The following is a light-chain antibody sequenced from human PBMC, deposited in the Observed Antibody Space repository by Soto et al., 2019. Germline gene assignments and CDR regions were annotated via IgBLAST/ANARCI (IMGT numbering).Light chain of an antibody. CDR1: QSISSY. CDR3: QQSYSTSPT. V-gene: IGKV1-39*01. Sequence: DIHMTHSPSSLSASVGDRVTITRRASQSISSYLNWYQQKPGKAPKLLIYAASSLQSGVPSRFSGSGSGTDFTLTISSLQPEDFATYYCQQSYSTSPTFGQGTRLEIK. J-gene: IGKJ5*01. CDR2: AAS.